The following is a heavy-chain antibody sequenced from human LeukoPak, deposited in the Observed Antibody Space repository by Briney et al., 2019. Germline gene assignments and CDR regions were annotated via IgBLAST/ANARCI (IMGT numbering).Heavy chain of an antibody. V-gene: IGHV3-53*01. J-gene: IGHJ6*03. CDR2: IYSDNT. CDR3: ASHKQYYYYYYMDV. Sequence: GGSLRLSCTASGFTFSGAWMSWVRQAPGKGLEWVSFIYSDNTHYSDSVKGRFTISRDNSKNTLYLQMNSLRADDTAVYYSASHKQYYYYYYMDVWGKGTTVTVSS. CDR1: GFTFSGAW.